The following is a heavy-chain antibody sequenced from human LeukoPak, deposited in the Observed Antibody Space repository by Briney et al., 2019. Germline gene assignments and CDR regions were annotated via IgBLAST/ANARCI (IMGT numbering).Heavy chain of an antibody. J-gene: IGHJ6*02. CDR1: GFTFSSYA. Sequence: GGSLRLSCAASGFTFSSYAMSWVRQAPGKGLEWVAVIWYDGSNKYYADSVKGRFTISRDNSKNTLYLQMNSLRAEDTAVYYCARDPYYYGMDVWGQGTTVTVSS. CDR2: IWYDGSNK. V-gene: IGHV3-33*08. CDR3: ARDPYYYGMDV.